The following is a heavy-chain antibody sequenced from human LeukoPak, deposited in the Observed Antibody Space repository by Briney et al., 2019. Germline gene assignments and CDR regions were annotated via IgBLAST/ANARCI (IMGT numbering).Heavy chain of an antibody. CDR1: GFTFSSYA. J-gene: IGHJ6*03. CDR3: ARDYDPRRYYYYYMDV. D-gene: IGHD3-3*01. V-gene: IGHV3-30-3*01. Sequence: GGSLRLSCAASGFTFSSYAMHWVRQAPGKGLEWVAVISYDGSNKYYADSVKGRFTISRDNSKNTLYLQMNSLRAEDTAVYYCARDYDPRRYYYYYMDVWGKGTTVTVSS. CDR2: ISYDGSNK.